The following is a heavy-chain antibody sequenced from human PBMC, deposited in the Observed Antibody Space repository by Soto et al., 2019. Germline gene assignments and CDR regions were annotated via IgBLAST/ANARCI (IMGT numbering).Heavy chain of an antibody. Sequence: QVQLVQSGAEVKKPGASVKVSCKASGYTFTSYAMHWVRQALGQRLEWMGWINAGNGNTKYSQKFQGRFPITRDRSASTGYMELSSLRSEDTAVYYCARGYSSRERRQDRFNDYWGQGTLVTVSS. D-gene: IGHD6-13*01. CDR1: GYTFTSYA. CDR3: ARGYSSRERRQDRFNDY. CDR2: INAGNGNT. J-gene: IGHJ4*02. V-gene: IGHV1-3*01.